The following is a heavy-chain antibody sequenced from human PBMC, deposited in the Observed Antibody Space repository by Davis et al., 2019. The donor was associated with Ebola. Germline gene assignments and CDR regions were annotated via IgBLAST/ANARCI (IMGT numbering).Heavy chain of an antibody. CDR3: VNGGGVGADYYYYYGMDV. J-gene: IGHJ6*02. CDR1: GFTFSSYA. CDR2: ISSNGGST. Sequence: PGGSLRLSCSASGFTFSSYAMHWVRQAPGKGLEYVSAISSNGGSTYYADSVKGRFTISRDNSKNTLYLQMSSLRAEDTAVYYCVNGGGVGADYYYYYGMDVWGQGTTVTVSS. V-gene: IGHV3-64D*06. D-gene: IGHD1-26*01.